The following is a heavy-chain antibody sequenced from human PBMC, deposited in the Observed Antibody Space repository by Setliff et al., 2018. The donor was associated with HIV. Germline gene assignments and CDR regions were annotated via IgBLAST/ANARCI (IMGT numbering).Heavy chain of an antibody. CDR2: INHSAFT. CDR3: ARRPGGITRARLDN. V-gene: IGHV4-34*01. Sequence: SETLSLTCAVYGESFSRYYFTWIRQAPGRGLEWIGEINHSAFTKYNPSLASRATMSIDTSKNQFSLLLSSVTAADTAMYFCARRPGGITRARLDNWGQGTLVTVSS. D-gene: IGHD3-16*01. J-gene: IGHJ4*02. CDR1: GESFSRYY.